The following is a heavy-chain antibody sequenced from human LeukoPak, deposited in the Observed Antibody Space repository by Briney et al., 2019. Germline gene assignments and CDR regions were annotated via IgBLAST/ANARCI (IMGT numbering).Heavy chain of an antibody. CDR3: ARGSSRSFDI. V-gene: IGHV1-2*02. Sequence: VASVKVSCKASGYTFTGYYIHWVRQAPGQGLEWMGWINPNSGGTNYAQKLRGRVTMTTDTSTSTAYMELSGLRFEDTAVYYCARGSSRSFDIWGLGTMVTVSS. CDR1: GYTFTGYY. J-gene: IGHJ3*02. D-gene: IGHD3-10*01. CDR2: INPNSGGT.